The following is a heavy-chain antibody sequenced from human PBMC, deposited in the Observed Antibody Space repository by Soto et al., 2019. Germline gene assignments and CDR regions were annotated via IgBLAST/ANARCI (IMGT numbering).Heavy chain of an antibody. CDR2: TYYRSKWYN. CDR3: ARVSGYCSSTSCYRSDY. CDR1: GDSVSSNSAA. J-gene: IGHJ4*02. V-gene: IGHV6-1*01. D-gene: IGHD2-2*02. Sequence: QTLSLTCAISGDSVSSNSAAWNWIRQSPSRGLEWLGRTYYRSKWYNDYAVSVKSRITINPDTSKNQFSLQLNSVTPEDTAVYYCARVSGYCSSTSCYRSDYWGQGTLVTV.